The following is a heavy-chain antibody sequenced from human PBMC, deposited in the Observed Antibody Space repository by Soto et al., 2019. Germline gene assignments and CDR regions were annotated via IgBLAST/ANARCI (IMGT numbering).Heavy chain of an antibody. Sequence: QPWGSLKLSCAASGFTFGIYGMHWVRQAPGKGLEWVAVISYDGCNKYYADSVKGRFTISRDNSKNTLYLQMNSLRAEDTAVYYCAKLVESSSPMLVDDYWGQGTLVTVSS. D-gene: IGHD6-13*01. V-gene: IGHV3-30*18. J-gene: IGHJ4*02. CDR2: ISYDGCNK. CDR3: AKLVESSSPMLVDDY. CDR1: GFTFGIYG.